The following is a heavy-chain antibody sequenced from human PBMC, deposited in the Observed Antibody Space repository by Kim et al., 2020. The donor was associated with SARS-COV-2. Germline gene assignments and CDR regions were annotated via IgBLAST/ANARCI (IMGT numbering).Heavy chain of an antibody. CDR2: IKSKTDGGTT. J-gene: IGHJ6*02. V-gene: IGHV3-15*01. CDR1: GFTFSNAW. Sequence: GGSLRLSCAASGFTFSNAWMSWVRQAPGKGLEWVGRIKSKTDGGTTDYAAPVKGRFTISRDDSKNTLYLQMNSLKTEDTAVYYCTTPKPHPGIAVAGYYYYGMDVWGQGTTVTVSS. D-gene: IGHD6-19*01. CDR3: TTPKPHPGIAVAGYYYYGMDV.